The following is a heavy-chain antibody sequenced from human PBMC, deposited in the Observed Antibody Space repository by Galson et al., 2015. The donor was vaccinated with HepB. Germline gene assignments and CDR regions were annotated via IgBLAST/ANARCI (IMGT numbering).Heavy chain of an antibody. J-gene: IGHJ2*01. CDR1: GGSISSGGHY. Sequence: TLSLTCTVSGGSISSGGHYWSWIRQHPGKGLEWIGYIYYSGSTYYNPSLKSRVTISVDTSKNQFSLKLSSVTAADTAVYYCARAREMNGDYVEWYFDLWGRGTLVTVSS. CDR2: IYYSGST. V-gene: IGHV4-31*03. CDR3: ARAREMNGDYVEWYFDL. D-gene: IGHD4-17*01.